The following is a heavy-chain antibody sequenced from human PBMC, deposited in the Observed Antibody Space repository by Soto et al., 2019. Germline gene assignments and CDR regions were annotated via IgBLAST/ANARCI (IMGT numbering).Heavy chain of an antibody. CDR3: ASGGYCSGGSCYWYFDL. J-gene: IGHJ2*01. D-gene: IGHD2-15*01. CDR2: IIPIFGTA. CDR1: GGTFSSYA. V-gene: IGHV1-69*01. Sequence: QVQLVQSGAEVKKPGSSVTVSCKASGGTFSSYAISWVRQAPGQGLEWMGGIIPIFGTANYAQKFEGRVTITADESTGTAYMELSSLRSEDTAVYYCASGGYCSGGSCYWYFDLWGRGTLVTVSS.